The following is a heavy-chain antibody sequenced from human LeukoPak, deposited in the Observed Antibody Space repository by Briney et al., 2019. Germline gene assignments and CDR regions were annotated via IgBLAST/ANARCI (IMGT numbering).Heavy chain of an antibody. CDR1: GYTFTSYA. V-gene: IGHV7-4-1*02. CDR3: ARDETAPGATAFDI. J-gene: IGHJ3*02. D-gene: IGHD1-26*01. Sequence: ASVKVSCKASGYTFTSYAMNWVRQAPGQGLEWMGWINTNTGNPTYAQGFTGRFVFPLDTSVSTAYLQISSLKAEDTAVYYCARDETAPGATAFDIWGQGTMVTVSS. CDR2: INTNTGNP.